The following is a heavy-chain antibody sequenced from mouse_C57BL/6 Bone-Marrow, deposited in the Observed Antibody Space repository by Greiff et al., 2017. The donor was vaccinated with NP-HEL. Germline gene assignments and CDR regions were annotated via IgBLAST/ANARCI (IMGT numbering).Heavy chain of an antibody. CDR3: AIYDGYAYYAMDY. CDR1: GFSLTSYG. V-gene: IGHV2-2*01. Sequence: QVQLKESGPGLVQPSQSLSITCTVSGFSLTSYGVHWVRQSPGKGLEWLGVIWSGGSTDYNAAFISRLSIRKDNSKSQVFFKMNSLQADDTAIYYCAIYDGYAYYAMDYWGQGTSVTVSS. CDR2: IWSGGST. D-gene: IGHD2-2*01. J-gene: IGHJ4*01.